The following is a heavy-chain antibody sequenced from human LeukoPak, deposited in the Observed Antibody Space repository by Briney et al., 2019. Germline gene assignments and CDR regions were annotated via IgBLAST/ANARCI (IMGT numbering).Heavy chain of an antibody. CDR3: AKDGSSYYYIYY. D-gene: IGHD3-22*01. J-gene: IGHJ4*02. Sequence: PGGSLRLSCAASGFTFSSYEMNWVRQAPGKGLEWLAFISYDGSKTYYADSVKGRFTVSRDDSKSTLYLQMNSLRADDTAVYYCAKDGSSYYYIYYWGQGTLVTVSS. CDR2: ISYDGSKT. V-gene: IGHV3-30*02. CDR1: GFTFSSYE.